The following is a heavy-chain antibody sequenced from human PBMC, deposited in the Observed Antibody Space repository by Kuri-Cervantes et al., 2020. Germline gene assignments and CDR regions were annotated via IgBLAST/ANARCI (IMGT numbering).Heavy chain of an antibody. CDR2: IYPGDSDT. CDR3: ARLGSSSWYGADYYYYYGMDV. V-gene: IGHV5-51*01. CDR1: GYSFTSYW. Sequence: GGSLRLSCKGSGYSFTSYWIGWVRQMPGKGLEWMGIIYPGDSDTRYSPSFQGQVTISADKSISTAYLQWSSLKASDTAMYYCARLGSSSWYGADYYYYYGMDVWGQGTTVTASS. D-gene: IGHD6-13*01. J-gene: IGHJ6*02.